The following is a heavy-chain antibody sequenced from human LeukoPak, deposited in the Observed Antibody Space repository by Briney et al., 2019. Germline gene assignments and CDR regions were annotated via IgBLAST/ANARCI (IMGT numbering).Heavy chain of an antibody. J-gene: IGHJ4*02. V-gene: IGHV3-23*01. Sequence: GGSLRLSCAASGFTFSSYWMSWVRQAPGKGLEWVSGIGGSGGTTTYYADSVKGRFTISRDNSKNTLYLQMNSLRADDTAVFYCARDADWGRYDCWGQGTLVTVSS. CDR3: ARDADWGRYDC. D-gene: IGHD7-27*01. CDR1: GFTFSSYW. CDR2: IGGSGGTTT.